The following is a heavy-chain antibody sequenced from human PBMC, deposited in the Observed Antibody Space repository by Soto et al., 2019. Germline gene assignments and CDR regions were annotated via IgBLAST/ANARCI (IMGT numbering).Heavy chain of an antibody. V-gene: IGHV3-21*01. J-gene: IGHJ4*02. CDR1: GFTFTRYS. CDR2: ISSTTNYI. Sequence: PGGSLRLSCAASGFTFTRYSMNWVRQAPGKGLEWVSSISSTTNYIYYADSMKGRFTVSRDDAKNSVYLEMNSLSAEDTAVYYCARESEDLTSNFDYWGQGTLVTVSS. CDR3: ARESEDLTSNFDY.